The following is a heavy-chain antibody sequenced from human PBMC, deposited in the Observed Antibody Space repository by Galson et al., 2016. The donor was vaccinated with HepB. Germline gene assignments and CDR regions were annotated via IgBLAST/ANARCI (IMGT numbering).Heavy chain of an antibody. CDR2: IYSGGDT. V-gene: IGHV3-53*01. Sequence: SLRLSCAASGFTVSSNDMTWVRQAPGKGLEWVSLIYSGGDTYYADSVKGRFTISRDNSKSTLFLQMNSLRAEDTAVYYCATVGAGSSEFDYWGQGTLDTVSS. CDR3: ATVGAGSSEFDY. J-gene: IGHJ4*02. CDR1: GFTVSSND. D-gene: IGHD3-16*01.